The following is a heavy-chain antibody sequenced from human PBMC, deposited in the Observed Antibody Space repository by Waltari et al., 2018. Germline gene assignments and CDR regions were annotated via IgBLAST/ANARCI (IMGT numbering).Heavy chain of an antibody. Sequence: QVHLQEPGPGLLKPSQTLLLTCAVSGASIRSGGYYWSWIRQHPEKGLEWIGYIYYGGSAYYNPSLKSPVTISIDTSKNQFSLKLNSVTAADTAVYYCAVARSGYYPFDYWGQGALVTVSS. CDR2: IYYGGSA. CDR3: AVARSGYYPFDY. V-gene: IGHV4-31*11. J-gene: IGHJ4*02. D-gene: IGHD3-3*01. CDR1: GASIRSGGYY.